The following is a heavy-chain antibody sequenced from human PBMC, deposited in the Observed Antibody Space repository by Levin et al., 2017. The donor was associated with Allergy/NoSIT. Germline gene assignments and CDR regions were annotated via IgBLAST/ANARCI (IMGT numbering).Heavy chain of an antibody. V-gene: IGHV2-5*02. Sequence: SGPTLVKPTQTLTLTCTFSGFSLSTSGVGVGWIRQPPGKALEWLALIYWDDDKRYSPSLKSRLTITKDTSKNQVVLTMTNMDPVDTATYYCAHRLHSSSWYIPSGFDPWGQGTLVTVSS. J-gene: IGHJ5*02. CDR1: GFSLSTSGVG. CDR3: AHRLHSSSWYIPSGFDP. CDR2: IYWDDDK. D-gene: IGHD6-13*01.